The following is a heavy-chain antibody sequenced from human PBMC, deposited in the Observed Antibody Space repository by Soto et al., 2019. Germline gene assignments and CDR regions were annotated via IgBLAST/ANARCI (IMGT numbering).Heavy chain of an antibody. CDR3: AKDEQDIVVVPVFDY. V-gene: IGHV3-23*01. J-gene: IGHJ4*02. CDR2: ISGSGGST. CDR1: GFTFSSYA. Sequence: GGSLRLSCAASGFTFSSYAMSWVRQAPGKGLEWVSAISGSGGSTYYADSVKGRFTISRDNSKNTLYLQMNSLRAEDTAVYYCAKDEQDIVVVPVFDYWGQGTLVTVSS. D-gene: IGHD2-2*01.